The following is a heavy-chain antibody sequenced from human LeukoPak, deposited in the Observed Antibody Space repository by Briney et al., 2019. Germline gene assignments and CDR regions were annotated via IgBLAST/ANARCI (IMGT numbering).Heavy chain of an antibody. CDR2: IGTAGDT. CDR3: ARAAHMVRGVIRPDYYYYYGMDV. D-gene: IGHD3-10*01. CDR1: GFTFSSYD. V-gene: IGHV3-13*01. Sequence: GGSLRLSRAASGFTFSSYDMHWVRQATGKGLEWVSAIGTAGDTYYPGSVKGRFTISRENAKNSLYLQMNSLRAGDTAVYYCARAAHMVRGVIRPDYYYYYGMDVWGQGTTVTVSS. J-gene: IGHJ6*02.